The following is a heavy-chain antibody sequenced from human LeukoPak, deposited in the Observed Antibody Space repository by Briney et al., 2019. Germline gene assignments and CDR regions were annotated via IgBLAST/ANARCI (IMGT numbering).Heavy chain of an antibody. CDR1: GGSFSGYY. CDR2: INHSGST. Sequence: SETLSLTCAVYGGSFSGYYWSWIRQPPGKGLEWIGEINHSGSTNYNPSLKSRVTISVDTSKNQFSLKLSSVTAADTAVYYCARDGAHVDTAMVPDYWGQGTLVTVSS. J-gene: IGHJ4*02. V-gene: IGHV4-34*01. D-gene: IGHD5-18*01. CDR3: ARDGAHVDTAMVPDY.